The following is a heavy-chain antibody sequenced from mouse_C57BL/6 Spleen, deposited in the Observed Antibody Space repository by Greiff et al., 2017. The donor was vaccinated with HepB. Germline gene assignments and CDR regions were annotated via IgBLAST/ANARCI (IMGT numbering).Heavy chain of an antibody. CDR1: GYTFTDYN. J-gene: IGHJ2*01. Sequence: EVQLQQSGPELVKPGASVKMSCKASGYTFTDYNMHWVKQSHGKSLEWIGYINPNNGGTSYNQKFKGKATLTVNKSSSTAYMELRSLTSEDSAVYYCARSQLLRLPIDYWGQGTTLTVSS. CDR3: ARSQLLRLPIDY. D-gene: IGHD1-2*01. V-gene: IGHV1-22*01. CDR2: INPNNGGT.